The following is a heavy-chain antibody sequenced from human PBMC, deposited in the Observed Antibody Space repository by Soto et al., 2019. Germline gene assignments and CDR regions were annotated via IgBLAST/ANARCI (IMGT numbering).Heavy chain of an antibody. J-gene: IGHJ5*02. V-gene: IGHV3-23*01. CDR2: ISGSGGST. Sequence: EVQLLESGGGLVQPGGSLRLSCAASGFTFSSYAMSWVRQAPGKGLEWVSAISGSGGSTYYADSVKGLFTISRDNSKNTLYLQMNSLRAEDTAVYYCAKDSGAVVVPAAIGYNWFDPWGQGTLVTVSS. CDR1: GFTFSSYA. D-gene: IGHD2-2*01. CDR3: AKDSGAVVVPAAIGYNWFDP.